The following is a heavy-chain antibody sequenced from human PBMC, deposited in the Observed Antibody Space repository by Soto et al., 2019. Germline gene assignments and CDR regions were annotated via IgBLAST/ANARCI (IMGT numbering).Heavy chain of an antibody. CDR1: GYSFTSCA. Sequence: QVPVVQSGAEVKKPGASVRLSCKTSGYSFTSCALHWVRQAPGQGFEWMGWINTDSGTTKYSQKFQGRVTITRDASASTAYMELRSLSSEDTTIYYCVRDRAVDWYLDLWGRGTLVTVSS. CDR2: INTDSGTT. D-gene: IGHD6-19*01. V-gene: IGHV1-3*04. J-gene: IGHJ2*01. CDR3: VRDRAVDWYLDL.